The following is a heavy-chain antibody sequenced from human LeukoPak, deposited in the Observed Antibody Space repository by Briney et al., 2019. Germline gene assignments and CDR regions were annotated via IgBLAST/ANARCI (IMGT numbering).Heavy chain of an antibody. D-gene: IGHD2-8*01. CDR1: GYSFTSYW. Sequence: HGESLKISCKGSGYSFTSYWIGWVRQMPGKGLEWMGIIYPGDSDTRYSPSFQGQVTISADKSISTAYLQWSSLKASDTAMYYCARRGCTNGVCPGYIDCWGQGTLVTVSS. J-gene: IGHJ4*02. V-gene: IGHV5-51*01. CDR2: IYPGDSDT. CDR3: ARRGCTNGVCPGYIDC.